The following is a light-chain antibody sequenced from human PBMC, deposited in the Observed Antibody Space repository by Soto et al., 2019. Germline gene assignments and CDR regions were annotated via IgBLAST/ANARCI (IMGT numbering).Light chain of an antibody. CDR3: TSYTDPSVYV. CDR1: ISDFGGYNY. CDR2: EVT. Sequence: QSVLTQPASVSGSPGQSISISCTGTISDFGGYNYVSWYQQHPGKTPKLLIYEVTNRPSGVSSRFSASKSGNTASLTISGLQAEDEADYYCTSYTDPSVYVFGNGTKVTVL. V-gene: IGLV2-14*01. J-gene: IGLJ1*01.